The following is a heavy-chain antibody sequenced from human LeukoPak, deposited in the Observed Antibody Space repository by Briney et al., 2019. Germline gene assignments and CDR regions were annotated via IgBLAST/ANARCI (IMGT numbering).Heavy chain of an antibody. CDR2: ISSSSSTI. CDR3: AREAGYFDWLLSSQFDAFDI. CDR1: GFTFSSYS. D-gene: IGHD3-9*01. J-gene: IGHJ3*02. Sequence: PGGXLRLSCAASGFTFSSYSMNWVRQAPGKGLEWVSYISSSSSTIYYADSVKGRFTISRDNAKNSLYLQMNSLRAEDTAVYYCAREAGYFDWLLSSQFDAFDIWGQGTMVTVSS. V-gene: IGHV3-48*01.